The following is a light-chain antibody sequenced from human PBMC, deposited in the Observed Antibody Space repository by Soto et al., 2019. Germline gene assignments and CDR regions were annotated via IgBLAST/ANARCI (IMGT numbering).Light chain of an antibody. Sequence: QSALTQPASVSGSPGQSITISCTGTSSDVGGYNYVSWYQQHPGKAPKLMIYEVSNRPSGASNRFSGSKSGNTASLTISGLQAEDEAHYYCSSYTSSSTLLYVFGTGTKLTV. CDR1: SSDVGGYNY. V-gene: IGLV2-14*01. CDR3: SSYTSSSTLLYV. CDR2: EVS. J-gene: IGLJ1*01.